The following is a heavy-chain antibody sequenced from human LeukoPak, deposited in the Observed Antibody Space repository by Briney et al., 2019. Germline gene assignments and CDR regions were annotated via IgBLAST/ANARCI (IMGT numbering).Heavy chain of an antibody. J-gene: IGHJ4*02. CDR2: VNHSGRT. D-gene: IGHD3-10*01. V-gene: IGHV4-34*01. Sequence: SETLSLTCAVYGGSFSGYYWTWVRQPPGKGLEWIGEVNHSGRTNYNPSLESRVTIAIDTSKIQFSLKLNSVTAADTAVYYCARGPYYYGSGNSYNRLSAVDWGQGTLVTVSS. CDR1: GGSFSGYY. CDR3: ARGPYYYGSGNSYNRLSAVD.